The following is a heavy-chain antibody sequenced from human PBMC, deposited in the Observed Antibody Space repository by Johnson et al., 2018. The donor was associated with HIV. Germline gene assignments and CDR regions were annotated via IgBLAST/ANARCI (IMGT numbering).Heavy chain of an antibody. CDR1: GFTFDDYA. J-gene: IGHJ3*02. D-gene: IGHD5-18*01. CDR3: AKRDTAMVDAFDI. V-gene: IGHV3-9*01. Sequence: VQLVESGGGLVKPGGSLRLSCAASGFTFDDYAMHWVRQAPGKGLEWVSGISWNSGSIGYADSVKGRFTISRDNAKNSLYLQMNSLRAEDTALYYCAKRDTAMVDAFDIWGQGTMVTVSS. CDR2: ISWNSGSI.